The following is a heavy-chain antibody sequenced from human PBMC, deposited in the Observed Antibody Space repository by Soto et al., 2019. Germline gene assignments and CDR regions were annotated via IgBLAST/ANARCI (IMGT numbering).Heavy chain of an antibody. CDR2: IYWDDDR. Sequence: QITLKESTPTLVKPTQTLTLTCTFSGFSLSTSGVGVGWIRQPPGKALEWLALIYWDDDRRYSLSLKSRLTTTNDTTKNRMVLTMTIIDPVDTATYYCAQSPWTRTKAYFDSWGQGTLVTVSS. J-gene: IGHJ4*02. V-gene: IGHV2-5*02. CDR3: AQSPWTRTKAYFDS. D-gene: IGHD3-3*01. CDR1: GFSLSTSGVG.